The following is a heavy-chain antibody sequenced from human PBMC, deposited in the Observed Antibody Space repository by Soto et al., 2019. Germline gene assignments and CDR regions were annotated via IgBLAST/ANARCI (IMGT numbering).Heavy chain of an antibody. CDR2: IYYSGST. Sequence: PSETLSLTCTVSGGSISSGGYYWSWIRQHPGKGLEWIGYIYYSGSTYYNPSLKSRVTISVDTSKNQFSLKLRSVTAANRAGYYSARSIITMIVGGGMDVWRQGTTVTVS. V-gene: IGHV4-31*03. J-gene: IGHJ6*02. D-gene: IGHD3-22*01. CDR1: GGSISSGGYY. CDR3: ARSIITMIVGGGMDV.